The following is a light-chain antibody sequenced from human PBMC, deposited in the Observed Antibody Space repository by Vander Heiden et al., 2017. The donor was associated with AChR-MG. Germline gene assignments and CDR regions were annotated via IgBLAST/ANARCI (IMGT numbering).Light chain of an antibody. Sequence: SYVLTQPPSVSVAPGKTARITCGGDNIGSKSVHWYQQKPGQAPVLVAYEDSDRPSGIPDRFSGSNSGNTATLTISRVEDGDEADYYCQVWDSSSDHVIGTGTKVTVL. V-gene: IGLV3-21*03. CDR2: EDS. CDR3: QVWDSSSDHV. J-gene: IGLJ1*01. CDR1: NIGSKS.